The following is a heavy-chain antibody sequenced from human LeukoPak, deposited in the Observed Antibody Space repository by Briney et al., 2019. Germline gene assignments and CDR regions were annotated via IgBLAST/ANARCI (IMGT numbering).Heavy chain of an antibody. D-gene: IGHD2-15*01. CDR2: INPNSGGT. J-gene: IGHJ3*02. CDR1: GYTFTGYY. Sequence: ASVKVSCKASGYTFTGYYMHWVRQAPGQGLEWMGWINPNSGGTNYAQKFQGWVTMTRDTSISTAYMELSRLGSDDTAVYYCARVYCRSGGGSCYSGAFDIWGQGTMVTVSS. V-gene: IGHV1-2*04. CDR3: ARVYCRSGGGSCYSGAFDI.